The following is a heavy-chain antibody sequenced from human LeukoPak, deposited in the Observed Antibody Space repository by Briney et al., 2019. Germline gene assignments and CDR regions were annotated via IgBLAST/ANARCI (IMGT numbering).Heavy chain of an antibody. CDR1: GYTFTSYD. J-gene: IGHJ3*02. D-gene: IGHD6-13*01. V-gene: IGHV1-8*01. CDR3: ARGYSSSWLSAGREDAFDI. CDR2: ITPNSGNT. Sequence: GASVKVSCKASGYTFTSYDINWVRQATEQGLRWLGGITPNSGNTGYAQKFQGRVTMTRNTSISTAYMELSSLRSEDTAVYYCARGYSSSWLSAGREDAFDIWGQGTMVTVSS.